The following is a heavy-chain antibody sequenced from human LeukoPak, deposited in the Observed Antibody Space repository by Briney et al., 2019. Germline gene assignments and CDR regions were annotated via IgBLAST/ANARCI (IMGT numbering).Heavy chain of an antibody. CDR1: GFIFSTYG. CDR2: ISYDGSNK. V-gene: IGHV3-30*18. CDR3: AKGYDSSGYYNIDY. D-gene: IGHD3-22*01. Sequence: GGSLRLSCAASGFIFSTYGLHWVRQAPGKGLEWVAVISYDGSNKYYADSVKGRFTISRDNSKNTLYLQMNSLRAEDTAVYYCAKGYDSSGYYNIDYWGQGTLVTVSS. J-gene: IGHJ4*02.